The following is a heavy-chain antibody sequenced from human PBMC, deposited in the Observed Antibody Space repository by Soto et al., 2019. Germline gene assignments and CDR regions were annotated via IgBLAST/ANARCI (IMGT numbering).Heavy chain of an antibody. J-gene: IGHJ4*02. V-gene: IGHV4-34*01. Sequence: SETLSLTCAVYGGSFSGYYWSWIRQPPGKGLEWIGEINHSGSTNYNPSLKSRVTISVDTSKDQFSLKLSSVTAADTAVYYCARGRTQKWWPPIRYWGQGTLVT. CDR2: INHSGST. CDR3: ARGRTQKWWPPIRY. CDR1: GGSFSGYY. D-gene: IGHD2-15*01.